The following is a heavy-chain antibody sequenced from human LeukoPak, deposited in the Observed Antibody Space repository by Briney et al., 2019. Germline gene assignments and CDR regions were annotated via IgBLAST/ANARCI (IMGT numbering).Heavy chain of an antibody. D-gene: IGHD3-3*01. J-gene: IGHJ5*02. CDR1: GFTYSHNG. Sequence: GGSLRLSCVASGFTYSHNGMHWVRQAPAKGLEWVAFIQYDGNTIFYADSVKGRFTISRDNSKNTLYLQMNSLRTDDTAVYYCGKEQSGSYVHAFDPSGQGTVVTVSS. V-gene: IGHV3-30*02. CDR2: IQYDGNTI. CDR3: GKEQSGSYVHAFDP.